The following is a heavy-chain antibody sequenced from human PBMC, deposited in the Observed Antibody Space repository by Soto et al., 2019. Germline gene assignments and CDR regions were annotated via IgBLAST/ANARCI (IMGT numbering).Heavy chain of an antibody. CDR1: GGTFSSFA. CDR3: ETGTALDI. CDR2: TIPILGTA. D-gene: IGHD1-1*01. V-gene: IGHV1-69*13. Sequence: SVKVSCKASGGTFSSFANNWVRQAPGQGPEWMGGTIPILGTANYAQKFQGRVAIIADETTNRASLELTSLRSEDTAAYYCETGTALDIWGQGTTDTVS. J-gene: IGHJ6*02.